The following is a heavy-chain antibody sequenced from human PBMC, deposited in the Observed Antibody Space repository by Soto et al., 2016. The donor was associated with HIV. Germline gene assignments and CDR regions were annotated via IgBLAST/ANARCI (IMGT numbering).Heavy chain of an antibody. CDR2: INWNGGST. V-gene: IGHV3-20*04. Sequence: EVQLVESGEVWYGLGSLRLSCAASGFTFDDYGMSWVRQAPGKGLEWVSGINWNGGSTGYVDSVKGRFTIFRDNAKNSLYLQMNSLRVEDTALYYCARDRGYYYGSGSSKAVYYYGMDVWGQGTTVTVSS. D-gene: IGHD3-10*01. J-gene: IGHJ6*02. CDR1: GFTFDDYG. CDR3: ARDRGYYYGSGSSKAVYYYGMDV.